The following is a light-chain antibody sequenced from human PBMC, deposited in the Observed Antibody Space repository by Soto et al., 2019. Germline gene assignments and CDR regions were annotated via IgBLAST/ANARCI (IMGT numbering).Light chain of an antibody. J-gene: IGKJ1*01. V-gene: IGKV3-20*01. Sequence: EIVLTQSRGTLSLSPGERASLSCRAIQSVSNYLAWYQQKPGQAPRLLIYGASRRATVIPDRFSGSGSGTDLTLTISRLEPEDFAVYYCQQYGGSPQTFGQGTNVEIK. CDR2: GAS. CDR3: QQYGGSPQT. CDR1: QSVSNY.